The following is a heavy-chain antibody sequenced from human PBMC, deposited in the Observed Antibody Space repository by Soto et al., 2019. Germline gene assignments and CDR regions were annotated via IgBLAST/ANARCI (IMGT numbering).Heavy chain of an antibody. Sequence: QVHLQESGPGLVRPSETLSLSCTVSGGSIGSYYWSWIRQPPGKGLEWIGYIYYSGSINYNPSLKSRVIISDDTSKNQIFLRLSSVTAADTAVYFCAEAYYASCGYRLDPSGQLNLVSV. J-gene: IGHJ5*02. CDR2: IYYSGSI. CDR1: GGSIGSYY. V-gene: IGHV4-59*01. CDR3: AEAYYASCGYRLDP. D-gene: IGHD3-22*01.